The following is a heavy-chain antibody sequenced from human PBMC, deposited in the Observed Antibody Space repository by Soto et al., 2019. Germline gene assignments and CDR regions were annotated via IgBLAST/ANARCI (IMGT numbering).Heavy chain of an antibody. J-gene: IGHJ4*02. CDR3: ARTMTTKSRDY. CDR2: ISVTGSGT. CDR1: GFTFSSYD. Sequence: EVQLLESGGGLVQPGGSLGLSCAASGFTFSSYDMSWVRQAPGKGLEYVSSISVTGSGTYYADSVKGRFTISRDNSKNTLYRQMNSLRVEDTAVDYCARTMTTKSRDYWGQGTLVTVSS. V-gene: IGHV3-23*01. D-gene: IGHD3-22*01.